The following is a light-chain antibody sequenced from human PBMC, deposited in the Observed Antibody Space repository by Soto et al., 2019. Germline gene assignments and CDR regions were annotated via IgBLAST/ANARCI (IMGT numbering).Light chain of an antibody. CDR3: QKYNSAPWT. V-gene: IGKV1-27*01. J-gene: IGKJ1*01. CDR2: AAS. Sequence: DIQMTQSPSSLSASVGDRVTITCRASQGISNYLAWYQQKPGTVPKLLISAASTLQTGVPSRFSGGGSGKEFTLTISSLQPEDVATYYCQKYNSAPWTFGQGTKVDIK. CDR1: QGISNY.